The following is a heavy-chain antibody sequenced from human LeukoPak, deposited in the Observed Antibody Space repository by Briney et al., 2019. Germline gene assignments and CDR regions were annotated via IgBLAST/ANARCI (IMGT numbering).Heavy chain of an antibody. J-gene: IGHJ4*02. CDR3: ARSHYDILTGYYSDELYYFDY. Sequence: PSETLSLTCTVSGGSISSSSYYWGWIRQPPGKGLEWIGSIYYSGSTYYNPSLKSRVTISVDTSKNQFSLKLSSVTAADTAVYYCARSHYDILTGYYSDELYYFDYWGQGTLVTVSS. D-gene: IGHD3-9*01. CDR1: GGSISSSSYY. V-gene: IGHV4-39*01. CDR2: IYYSGST.